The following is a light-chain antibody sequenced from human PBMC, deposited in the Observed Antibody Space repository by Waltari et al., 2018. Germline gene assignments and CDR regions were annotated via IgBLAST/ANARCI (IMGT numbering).Light chain of an antibody. Sequence: QSALTQPASVSGSPGQSITISCTGTSSDVGGYHYVSWYQQHPGKAPKLTIYDVSNRPSGVSYRFSGSKSGNTASLTISGLQAEDEADYYCSSYTSSSTLDVVFGGGTKVTVL. J-gene: IGLJ2*01. V-gene: IGLV2-14*01. CDR3: SSYTSSSTLDVV. CDR2: DVS. CDR1: SSDVGGYHY.